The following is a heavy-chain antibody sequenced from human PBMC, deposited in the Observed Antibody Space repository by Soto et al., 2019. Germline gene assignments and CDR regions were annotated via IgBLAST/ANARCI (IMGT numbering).Heavy chain of an antibody. CDR2: ISAYNGNT. V-gene: IGHV1-18*01. Sequence: QVQLVQSGAEVKKPGASVKVSCKASGYTFTSYGISWVRQAPGQGLEWMGWISAYNGNTNYAQKLQGRVTMTTDTATSTAYLELRSLRSDDPAVYYCARWEVAATLNWFEPWGQGTLVTVSS. CDR3: ARWEVAATLNWFEP. D-gene: IGHD2-15*01. J-gene: IGHJ5*02. CDR1: GYTFTSYG.